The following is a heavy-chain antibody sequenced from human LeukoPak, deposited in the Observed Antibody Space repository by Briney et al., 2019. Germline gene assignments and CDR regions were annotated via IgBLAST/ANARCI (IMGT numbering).Heavy chain of an antibody. J-gene: IGHJ6*03. CDR2: INPSGTGT. CDR1: GYTITNNY. Sequence: ASVKVSCKASGYTITNNYMHWVRQAPGQGLEWMGVINPSGTGTSYAQKFQGRVTMTRNTSISTAYMELSSLRSEDTAVYYCAREGVAGTSSRYYYYMDVWGKGTTVTVSS. D-gene: IGHD6-19*01. CDR3: AREGVAGTSSRYYYYMDV. V-gene: IGHV1-46*01.